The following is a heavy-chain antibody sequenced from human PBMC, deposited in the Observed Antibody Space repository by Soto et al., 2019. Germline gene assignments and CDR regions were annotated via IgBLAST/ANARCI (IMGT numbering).Heavy chain of an antibody. D-gene: IGHD5-18*01. Sequence: PSDSLSVTCAVSGGSISSGGYAWSWIRQPPGKGLEWIGYIYHSGSTYYNPSLKSRVTISVDRSKNQFSLKLSSVTAADTAVYYCARGRPGYSYGYNWFDPWGQGTLVTVSS. CDR1: GGSISSGGYA. CDR3: ARGRPGYSYGYNWFDP. J-gene: IGHJ5*02. V-gene: IGHV4-30-2*01. CDR2: IYHSGST.